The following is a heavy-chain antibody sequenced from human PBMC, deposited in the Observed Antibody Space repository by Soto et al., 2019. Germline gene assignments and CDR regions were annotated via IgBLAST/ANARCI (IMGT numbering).Heavy chain of an antibody. Sequence: PSETLSLTCTVSVGSISIGLDDWNWIRQHPGKGLEWIGYIYSNGGTHYNPSLKSRLSMSVDTSKRQFSLKLTSVTAADTAVYYCARGPKGWFDSWGQGITVTVSS. CDR1: VGSISIGLDD. CDR3: ARGPKGWFDS. J-gene: IGHJ5*01. CDR2: IYSNGGT. V-gene: IGHV4-31*03.